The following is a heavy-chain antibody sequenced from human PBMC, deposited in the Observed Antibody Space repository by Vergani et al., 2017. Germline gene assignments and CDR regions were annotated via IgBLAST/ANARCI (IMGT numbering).Heavy chain of an antibody. CDR2: INAGNGNT. Sequence: QVQLVQSGAEVKKPGSSVKVSCKASGYTFTSYAMHWVRQAPGQRLEWMGWINAGNGNTKYSQKFQGRVTITRDTSASTAYMELSSLRSEDTAVYYCARSFAARRYFDYWGQGTLVTVSS. V-gene: IGHV1-3*01. CDR3: ARSFAARRYFDY. D-gene: IGHD6-6*01. J-gene: IGHJ4*02. CDR1: GYTFTSYA.